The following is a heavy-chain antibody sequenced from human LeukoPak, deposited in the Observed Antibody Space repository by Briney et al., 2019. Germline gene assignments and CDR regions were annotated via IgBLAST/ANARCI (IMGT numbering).Heavy chain of an antibody. V-gene: IGHV4-38-2*02. CDR2: IYHSGST. Sequence: SETLSLTCTVSGYSISSGYYWGWIRQPPGKGLEWIGSIYHSGSTYYNPSLKSRVTTSVDTSKNQFSLRLRSVTAADTAVYYCARDVKGAFDYWGQGTLVTVSS. CDR3: ARDVKGAFDY. J-gene: IGHJ4*02. CDR1: GYSISSGYY.